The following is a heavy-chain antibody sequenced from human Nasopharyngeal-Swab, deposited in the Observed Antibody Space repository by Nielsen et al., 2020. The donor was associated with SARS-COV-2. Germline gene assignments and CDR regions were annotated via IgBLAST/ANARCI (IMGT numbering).Heavy chain of an antibody. CDR1: GFTFSNYA. CDR2: IFGSGSNT. Sequence: GESLKISCAASGFTFSNYAMNWVRQAPGKGLEWVSTIFGSGSNTYYADSVKGRFTISRDNSKNTLYLQMNSLRAEDTAVYYCAKDPSYSYDWFDPWGQGTLVTVSS. V-gene: IGHV3-23*01. D-gene: IGHD1-26*01. CDR3: AKDPSYSYDWFDP. J-gene: IGHJ5*02.